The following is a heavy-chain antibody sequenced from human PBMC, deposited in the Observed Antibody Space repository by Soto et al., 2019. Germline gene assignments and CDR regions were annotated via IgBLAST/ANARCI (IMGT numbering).Heavy chain of an antibody. CDR1: GGSISSGDYY. CDR2: IYYSGST. J-gene: IGHJ4*02. V-gene: IGHV4-30-4*01. D-gene: IGHD2-15*01. Sequence: QVQLQESGTGLVKPSQTLSLTCTVSGGSISSGDYYWSWIRQPPGKGLEWIGYIYYSGSTYYNPSLKSRVTISVDTSKNQFSLKLSSVTAADTAVYYCASTGGYCSGGSCYAPIDYWGQGTLVTVSS. CDR3: ASTGGYCSGGSCYAPIDY.